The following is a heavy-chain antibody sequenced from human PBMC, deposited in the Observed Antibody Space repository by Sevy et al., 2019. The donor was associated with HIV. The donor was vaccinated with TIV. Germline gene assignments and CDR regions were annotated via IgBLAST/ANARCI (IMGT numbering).Heavy chain of an antibody. Sequence: ASVKVSCKASGYTFTGYYMHWVRQAPGQGLEWMGWINPNSGGTNYAQKSQGRVTMTRDTSISTAYMELSRLRSDDTAVYYCASLGLRHGAADSPGGNWFDPWGQGTLVTVSS. CDR3: ASLGLRHGAADSPGGNWFDP. V-gene: IGHV1-2*02. D-gene: IGHD6-13*01. CDR2: INPNSGGT. CDR1: GYTFTGYY. J-gene: IGHJ5*02.